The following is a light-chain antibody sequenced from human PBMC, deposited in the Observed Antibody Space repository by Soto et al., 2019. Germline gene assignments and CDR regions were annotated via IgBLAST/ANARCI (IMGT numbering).Light chain of an antibody. J-gene: IGKJ4*01. Sequence: EIVMSQSPDTLSVSAGERATLSCRASQSVSSNLAWYQQKPGQTPRLLIYDTSIRATGVPARFSGSGSGADFTLTISRLEPEDFAVYYCQQFSSYPLTFGGGTKVDIK. CDR2: DTS. V-gene: IGKV3-15*01. CDR3: QQFSSYPLT. CDR1: QSVSSN.